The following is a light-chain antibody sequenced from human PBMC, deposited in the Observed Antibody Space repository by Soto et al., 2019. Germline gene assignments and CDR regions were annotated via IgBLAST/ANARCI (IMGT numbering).Light chain of an antibody. Sequence: ELVLTQSPGTLSLSPGERATLSCRASQSVSCTYLAWYQQKPGQAPRLLIYGASSRATGIPDRFSGSGSGTDFTLTISRLEPEDFAVYYCQQDGSSAWTFGQGTKVEIK. J-gene: IGKJ1*01. CDR3: QQDGSSAWT. CDR2: GAS. V-gene: IGKV3-20*01. CDR1: QSVSCTY.